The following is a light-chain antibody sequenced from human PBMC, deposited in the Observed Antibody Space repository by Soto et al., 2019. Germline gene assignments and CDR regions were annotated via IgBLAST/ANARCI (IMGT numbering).Light chain of an antibody. CDR1: QSISSW. V-gene: IGKV1-5*03. Sequence: DIQMTQSPSTLSASVGDRVTITCRASQSISSWLAWYQQKPGKAPKLLIYKASSLESGVPSRFSGSGSGTEFTLTISSLQPDDFATYYCQQYTPPFGPGTKVDIK. J-gene: IGKJ3*01. CDR2: KAS. CDR3: QQYTPP.